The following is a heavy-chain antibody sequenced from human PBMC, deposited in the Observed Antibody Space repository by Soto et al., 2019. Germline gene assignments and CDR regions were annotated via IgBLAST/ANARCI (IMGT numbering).Heavy chain of an antibody. CDR2: IFNSGTT. Sequence: SETLSLTCSVSGASTVSHYHWTWIRQPPGKGLEWMGYIFNSGTTFYNPSLTSRLSISMDTSGNHFSLELRSVTAADTAVYYCARGGQYDSVLVPPATGGMDVWGQGTSVTVSS. J-gene: IGHJ6*02. CDR3: ARGGQYDSVLVPPATGGMDV. CDR1: GASTVSHYH. V-gene: IGHV4-30-4*08. D-gene: IGHD3-3*01.